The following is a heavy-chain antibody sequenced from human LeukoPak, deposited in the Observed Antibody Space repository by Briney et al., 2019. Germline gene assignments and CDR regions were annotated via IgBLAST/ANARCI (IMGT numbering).Heavy chain of an antibody. CDR3: ARIWRSSGWFAFDY. J-gene: IGHJ4*02. CDR2: IYDDGDT. V-gene: IGHV3-66*01. D-gene: IGHD6-19*01. CDR1: GFTVSNNY. Sequence: GGSLRLSCAVSGFTVSNNYLGWVRQAPGKGLEWVSTIYDDGDTYCADSVKGRFIISRDNSRNTLYLQMNSLRAEDTSFYYCARIWRSSGWFAFDYRGQGTLVTVSS.